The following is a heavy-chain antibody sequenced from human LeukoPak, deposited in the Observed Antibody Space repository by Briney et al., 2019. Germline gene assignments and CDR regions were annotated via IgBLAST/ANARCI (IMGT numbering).Heavy chain of an antibody. CDR3: ARGGYCSGGSCYANYNWFDP. V-gene: IGHV3-74*01. CDR2: INSDGSST. CDR1: GFTFSSYW. D-gene: IGHD2-15*01. J-gene: IGHJ5*02. Sequence: GGSLRLSCAASGFTFSSYWMHWVRQAPGKGLVWVSRINSDGSSTSYADSVKGRFTISRDNAKNTLYPQMSSLRAEDTAVYYCARGGYCSGGSCYANYNWFDPWGQGTLVTVSS.